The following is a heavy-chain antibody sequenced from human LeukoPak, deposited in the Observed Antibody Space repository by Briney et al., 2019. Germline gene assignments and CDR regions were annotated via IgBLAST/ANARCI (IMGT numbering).Heavy chain of an antibody. CDR2: INHSGST. D-gene: IGHD2-2*02. CDR1: GGSFSGYY. CDR3: ARARISRDFRYCSSTSCYKVRGHYFDY. J-gene: IGHJ4*02. V-gene: IGHV4-34*01. Sequence: PSETLSLTCAVHGGSFSGYYWSWIRQPPGKGLEWIGEINHSGSTNYNPSLKSRVTISVDTSKNQFSLKLSSVTAADTAVYYCARARISRDFRYCSSTSCYKVRGHYFDYWGQGTLVTVSS.